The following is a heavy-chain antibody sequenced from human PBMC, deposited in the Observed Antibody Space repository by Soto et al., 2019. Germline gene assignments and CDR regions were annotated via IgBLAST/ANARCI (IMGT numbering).Heavy chain of an antibody. Sequence: QVQLQQWGAGLLKPSETLSLTCAVYGASFSGYYWSWIRQPPGKGLEWIGEINHSGSTNYNPSLKSRVTISVDTSKNQFSLKLSSVTAADTAVYSCARGPPVLRFLEWLYPYGMDVWGQGTTVTVSS. CDR1: GASFSGYY. D-gene: IGHD3-3*01. J-gene: IGHJ6*02. CDR3: ARGPPVLRFLEWLYPYGMDV. V-gene: IGHV4-34*01. CDR2: INHSGST.